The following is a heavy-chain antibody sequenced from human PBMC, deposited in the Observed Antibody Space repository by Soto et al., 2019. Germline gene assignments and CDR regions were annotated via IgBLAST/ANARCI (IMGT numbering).Heavy chain of an antibody. CDR1: GFTFSNYA. J-gene: IGHJ5*02. D-gene: IGHD6-13*01. CDR2: ISGRGSSI. Sequence: EVQLLESGGGLVQPGGSLRLSCAASGFTFSNYAMTWVRQAPGKGLEWVSGISGRGSSIYYADSVKGRFTISRDNSKNTLYLEMNSLRAEDTAVYYCARGGDSSSLKIWFAPWGQGTLVTVSS. CDR3: ARGGDSSSLKIWFAP. V-gene: IGHV3-23*01.